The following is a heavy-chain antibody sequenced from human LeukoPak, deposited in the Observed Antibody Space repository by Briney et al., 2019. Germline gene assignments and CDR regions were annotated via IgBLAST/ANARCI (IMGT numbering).Heavy chain of an antibody. J-gene: IGHJ4*02. D-gene: IGHD6-19*01. CDR1: GFTVSDNY. V-gene: IGHV3-53*01. Sequence: PGGSLRLSCAASGFTVSDNYMTWVRQAPGKGLEWVSVFYNTGYTYYADSVKGRFIISRDYAKESLHLQMNSLRVEDSAVYYCARETVAGTFDYWGQGTQVTVSS. CDR3: ARETVAGTFDY. CDR2: FYNTGYT.